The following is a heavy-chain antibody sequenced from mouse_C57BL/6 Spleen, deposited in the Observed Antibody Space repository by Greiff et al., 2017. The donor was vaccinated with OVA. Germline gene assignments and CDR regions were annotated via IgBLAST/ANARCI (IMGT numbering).Heavy chain of an antibody. V-gene: IGHV2-2*01. Sequence: VQLQQSGPGLVQPSQSLSITCTVSGFSLTSYGVHWVRQSPGKGLEWLGVIWSGGSTDYNAAFISRLSISKDNSKSQVFFKMNSLQADDTAIYYCASYSNYVWFAYWGQGTLVTVSA. D-gene: IGHD2-5*01. CDR2: IWSGGST. CDR3: ASYSNYVWFAY. CDR1: GFSLTSYG. J-gene: IGHJ3*01.